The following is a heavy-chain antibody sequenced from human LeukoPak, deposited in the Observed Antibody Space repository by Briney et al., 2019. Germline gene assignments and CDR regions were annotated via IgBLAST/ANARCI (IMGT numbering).Heavy chain of an antibody. CDR2: IKSKTDGGTT. Sequence: GSLRLSCAASGFTFSNGWMNWVRQAPGKGLEWVGRIKSKTDGGTTDYAAPVKDRFTVSRDDSKNTLYLEMNSLKTEDTAVYYCTASHYYGSGSPTFDYWGQGTLVAVSS. D-gene: IGHD3-10*01. J-gene: IGHJ4*02. CDR1: GFTFSNGW. V-gene: IGHV3-15*01. CDR3: TASHYYGSGSPTFDY.